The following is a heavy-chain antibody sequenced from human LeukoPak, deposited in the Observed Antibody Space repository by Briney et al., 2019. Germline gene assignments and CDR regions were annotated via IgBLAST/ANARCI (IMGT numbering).Heavy chain of an antibody. Sequence: SQTLSLTCAISGDSVSSNSAAWNWIRQSPSRGLEWLGRTYYRSKWYNDYAVSVKSRITINPDTSKNQFSLQLNSVTPEDTAVYYCARVPSIAAAGSDYYYYYRDVGGKGPTVTISS. V-gene: IGHV6-1*01. D-gene: IGHD6-13*01. CDR2: TYYRSKWYN. J-gene: IGHJ6*03. CDR1: GDSVSSNSAA. CDR3: ARVPSIAAAGSDYYYYYRDV.